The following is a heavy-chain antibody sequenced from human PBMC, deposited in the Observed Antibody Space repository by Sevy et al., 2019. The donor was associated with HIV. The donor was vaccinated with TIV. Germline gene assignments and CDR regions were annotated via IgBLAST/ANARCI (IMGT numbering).Heavy chain of an antibody. D-gene: IGHD6-6*01. CDR2: IDYSGSA. Sequence: SETLSLTCTVSGGSISSSSFYWGWIRQPPGKGLEWIGYIDYSGSANYNPSLKSRVTMSVDTSKILFSLQVSSVTAADTAVYYCARGYRSSYYFDSWGQGALVTVSS. CDR1: GGSISSSSFY. CDR3: ARGYRSSYYFDS. V-gene: IGHV4-61*05. J-gene: IGHJ4*02.